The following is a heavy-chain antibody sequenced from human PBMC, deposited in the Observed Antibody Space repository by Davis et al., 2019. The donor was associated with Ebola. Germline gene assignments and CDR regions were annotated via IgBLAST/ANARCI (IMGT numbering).Heavy chain of an antibody. Sequence: ASVKVSCKASGYTFTSYAMHWVRQAPGQRLEWMGWINAGNGNTKYSQKFQGRVTITRDTSASTAYMELSSLRSEDTAVYYCAREDLSGGATLYYYYYMDVWGKGTTVTVS. V-gene: IGHV1-3*01. D-gene: IGHD1-26*01. J-gene: IGHJ6*03. CDR1: GYTFTSYA. CDR2: INAGNGNT. CDR3: AREDLSGGATLYYYYYMDV.